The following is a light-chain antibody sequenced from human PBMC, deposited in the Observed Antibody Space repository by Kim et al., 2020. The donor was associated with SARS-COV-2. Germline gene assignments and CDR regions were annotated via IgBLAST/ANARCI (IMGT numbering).Light chain of an antibody. CDR1: EDIRNY. V-gene: IGKV1-33*01. CDR3: QQYGSLPLT. J-gene: IGKJ4*01. Sequence: DIQMTQSPSSLSASVGDRVTITCQASEDIRNYLTWYQQKPGKAPTLLIYDASNLETGVPSRFSGSGSGTDFTFTISSLQPEDIATYYCQQYGSLPLTFGGRTTVDIK. CDR2: DAS.